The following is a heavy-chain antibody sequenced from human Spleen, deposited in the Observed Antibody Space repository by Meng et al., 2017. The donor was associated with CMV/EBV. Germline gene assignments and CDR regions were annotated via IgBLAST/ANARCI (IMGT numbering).Heavy chain of an antibody. CDR2: IIPILGIA. J-gene: IGHJ6*02. CDR1: GGTFSSYT. Sequence: SVKVSCKASGGTFSSYTISWVRQAPGQGLEWMGRIIPILGIANYAQKFQGRVIITEDTSISTVYMEITRLRSDDTAVYYCARMPHPPYSYRGMDVWGQGTAVTVSS. D-gene: IGHD2-21*01. V-gene: IGHV1-69*02. CDR3: ARMPHPPYSYRGMDV.